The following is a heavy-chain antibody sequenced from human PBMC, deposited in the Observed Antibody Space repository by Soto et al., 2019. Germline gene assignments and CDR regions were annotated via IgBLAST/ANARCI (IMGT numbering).Heavy chain of an antibody. CDR3: ASLSPETAGRSRVVDY. CDR1: GFTFSSYG. Sequence: QVQLVESGGGVVQPGRSLRLSCAASGFTFSSYGMHWVRQAPGKGREWVAVISYDGSSKYYADSVRGRFTISRDNSKNTLYLQMNRLRAEDTAVYYCASLSPETAGRSRVVDYWGQGTLVTGSS. CDR2: ISYDGSSK. D-gene: IGHD6-13*01. V-gene: IGHV3-30*03. J-gene: IGHJ4*02.